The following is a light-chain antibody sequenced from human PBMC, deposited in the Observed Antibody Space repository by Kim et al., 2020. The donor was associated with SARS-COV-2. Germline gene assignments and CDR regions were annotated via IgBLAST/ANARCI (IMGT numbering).Light chain of an antibody. CDR3: AAWDDSLNGPV. J-gene: IGLJ1*01. Sequence: ELTQPPSASWTPGQRVTISCSGSNSNIGSNTVNWYQQLPGTAPKLLIYSNNQRPSGVPDRFSGSKSGTSASLAISGLQSEDEADYYCAAWDDSLNGPVFGTGTKVTVL. CDR1: NSNIGSNT. V-gene: IGLV1-44*01. CDR2: SNN.